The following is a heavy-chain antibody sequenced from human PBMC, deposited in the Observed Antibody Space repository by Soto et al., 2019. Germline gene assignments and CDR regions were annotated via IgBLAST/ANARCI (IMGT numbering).Heavy chain of an antibody. CDR2: INAGNGNT. D-gene: IGHD3-22*01. Sequence: ASVKVSCKASGYTFTTYALHWVRQVPGQRLEWMGWINAGNGNTKYSQKFQARVTITRDTSASTTYMELSSLTSEDTAVYYCARDQGYFDSGGYYFPWGQGTLVTVSS. J-gene: IGHJ5*02. CDR1: GYTFTTYA. CDR3: ARDQGYFDSGGYYFP. V-gene: IGHV1-3*01.